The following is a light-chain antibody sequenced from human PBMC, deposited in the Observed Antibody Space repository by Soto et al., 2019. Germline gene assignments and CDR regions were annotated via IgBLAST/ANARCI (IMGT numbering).Light chain of an antibody. V-gene: IGLV2-8*01. CDR1: SSDVGGYNY. J-gene: IGLJ1*01. CDR2: EVS. CDR3: TPYEARKNFV. Sequence: TQPPSASWCPGQAFTISCTGTSSDVGGYNYVSWYQQHPGKAPKLMIYEVSERPSGVPDRFSGSKSSNTASLTVSGLKDEDEDDYQRTPYEARKNFVLGNGTKVNAL.